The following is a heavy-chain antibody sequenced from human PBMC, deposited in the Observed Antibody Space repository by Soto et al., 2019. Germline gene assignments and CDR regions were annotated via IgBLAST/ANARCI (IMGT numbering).Heavy chain of an antibody. Sequence: EVQLVESGGGLVQPGGSLRLSCAASGFTYSSYWMHWVRQAPGKGLVWVSRINSDGSSTTYADSVKGRFTISRDNAKNTLYLQMNRLRAEDTAIYYCARGEMATIWPLGYWGQGTLVTVSS. J-gene: IGHJ4*02. CDR3: ARGEMATIWPLGY. CDR1: GFTYSSYW. D-gene: IGHD5-12*01. V-gene: IGHV3-74*01. CDR2: INSDGSST.